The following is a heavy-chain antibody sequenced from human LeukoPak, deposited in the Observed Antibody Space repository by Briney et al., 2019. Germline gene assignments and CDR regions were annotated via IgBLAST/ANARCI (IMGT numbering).Heavy chain of an antibody. D-gene: IGHD6-19*01. V-gene: IGHV3-23*01. J-gene: IGHJ4*02. CDR2: FSGDGSK. Sequence: GGSLRLSCAASGFTFSSYAMSWVRQATGKGLAWVSGFSGDGSKSYADSVKGRFTISRDISRNTLYLQMNSLRAEDTAVYYCASRQDLGWYYDNWGQGTLVTVSS. CDR1: GFTFSSYA. CDR3: ASRQDLGWYYDN.